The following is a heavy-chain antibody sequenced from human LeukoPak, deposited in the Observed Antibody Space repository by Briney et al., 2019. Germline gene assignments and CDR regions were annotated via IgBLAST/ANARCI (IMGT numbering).Heavy chain of an antibody. CDR2: MNPNSGNT. Sequence: ASVKVSCKASGGTFSSYAISWVRQATGQGLEWMGWMNPNSGNTGYAQKFQGRVTMTRNTSISTAYMELSSLRSEDTAVYYCARGRSEWELISWFDPWGQGTLVTVSS. CDR1: GGTFSSYA. D-gene: IGHD1-26*01. V-gene: IGHV1-8*02. CDR3: ARGRSEWELISWFDP. J-gene: IGHJ5*02.